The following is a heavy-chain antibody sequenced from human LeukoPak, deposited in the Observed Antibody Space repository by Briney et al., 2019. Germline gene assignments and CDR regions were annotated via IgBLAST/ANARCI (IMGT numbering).Heavy chain of an antibody. Sequence: VSVIYSGGSTYYADSVKGRFTISRDNSKNTLYLQMDSLRAEDTAVYYCARERAARGNAFDIWGQGTMVTVSS. J-gene: IGHJ3*02. V-gene: IGHV3-66*01. D-gene: IGHD6-6*01. CDR3: ARERAARGNAFDI. CDR2: IYSGGST.